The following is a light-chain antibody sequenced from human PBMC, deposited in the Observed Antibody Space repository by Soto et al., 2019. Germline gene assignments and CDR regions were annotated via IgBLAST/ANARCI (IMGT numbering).Light chain of an antibody. V-gene: IGLV2-14*01. Sequence: QSALTQPASVSGSLGQSITISCTGTSVDVGGYNYVSWYQHHPGKAPRLLIFEVSNRPSGVSNRFSGSKSGNTASLTLSGLQAEDEADYYCTSYTIKTTYVFGTGTKLTVL. J-gene: IGLJ1*01. CDR1: SVDVGGYNY. CDR3: TSYTIKTTYV. CDR2: EVS.